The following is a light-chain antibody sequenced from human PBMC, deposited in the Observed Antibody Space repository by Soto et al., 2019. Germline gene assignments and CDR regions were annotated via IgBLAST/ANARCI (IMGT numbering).Light chain of an antibody. CDR2: GAS. CDR1: QSVTTN. J-gene: IGKJ4*01. Sequence: EIVLTQSPGTLSLSPGERATLSCRASQSVTTNMAWYQQKPGQAPRLLIYGASTRATGIPARFSGSGSGTDFTLTISRLEPEDFAVYFCQQYARSPLAFGGGTKVDIK. CDR3: QQYARSPLA. V-gene: IGKV3-20*01.